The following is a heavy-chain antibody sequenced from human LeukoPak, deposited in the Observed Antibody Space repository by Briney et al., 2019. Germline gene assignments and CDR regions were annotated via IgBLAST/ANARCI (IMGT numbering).Heavy chain of an antibody. Sequence: SGGSLRLSCAASGFTFSSYSMNWVRQAPGKGLEWVSSISSSSSYIYYADSVKGRFTISRDNAKNSLYLQMNSLRAEDTAVYYCARDTHTKPGGSNFDYWGQGTLVTVSS. CDR2: ISSSSSYI. V-gene: IGHV3-21*01. D-gene: IGHD2-15*01. J-gene: IGHJ4*02. CDR1: GFTFSSYS. CDR3: ARDTHTKPGGSNFDY.